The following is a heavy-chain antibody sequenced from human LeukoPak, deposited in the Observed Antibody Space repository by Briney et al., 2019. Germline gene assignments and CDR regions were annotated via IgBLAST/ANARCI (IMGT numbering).Heavy chain of an antibody. CDR3: ASGGGEMATTMTFDY. J-gene: IGHJ4*02. CDR1: GYTFTSYY. Sequence: ASVTVSCTASGYTFTSYYMHWVRQAPGQGLEWMGIINPSGGSTSYAQKFQGRVTMTRDTSTSTVYMELSSLRSEDTAVYYCASGGGEMATTMTFDYWGQGTPVTVSS. V-gene: IGHV1-46*01. CDR2: INPSGGST. D-gene: IGHD5-24*01.